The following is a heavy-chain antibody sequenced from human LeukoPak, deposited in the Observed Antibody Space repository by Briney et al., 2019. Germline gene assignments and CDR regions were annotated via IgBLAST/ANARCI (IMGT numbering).Heavy chain of an antibody. V-gene: IGHV3-30*02. Sequence: PGGSLRLSCAASGFTFDDYTMHWVRQAPGKGLEWVAFIRLDGSNKYYADSVRGRFTISRDNSKNTLYLQMNSLRAEDTALYYCAKPHFDYWGQGTLVTVSS. J-gene: IGHJ4*02. CDR3: AKPHFDY. CDR1: GFTFDDYT. CDR2: IRLDGSNK.